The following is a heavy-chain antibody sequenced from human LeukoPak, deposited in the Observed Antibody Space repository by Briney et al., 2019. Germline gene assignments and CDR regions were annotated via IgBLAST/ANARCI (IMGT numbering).Heavy chain of an antibody. J-gene: IGHJ6*03. V-gene: IGHV5-51*01. CDR2: IYPGDSDT. Sequence: GESLKISCKGSGYSFTSYWIGWVRQMPGEGLEWMGIIYPGDSDTRYSPSFQGQVTISADKSISTAYLQWSSLKASDTAMYYCARGGEYSSSDYSYYYMDVWGKGTTVTVSS. CDR1: GYSFTSYW. D-gene: IGHD6-6*01. CDR3: ARGGEYSSSDYSYYYMDV.